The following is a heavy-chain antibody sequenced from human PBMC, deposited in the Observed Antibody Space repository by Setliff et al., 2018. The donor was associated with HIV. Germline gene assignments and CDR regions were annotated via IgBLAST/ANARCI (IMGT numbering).Heavy chain of an antibody. J-gene: IGHJ6*03. V-gene: IGHV3-74*01. CDR2: ISPDGRST. CDR3: ARDQWGYSYGYYYYYYMDV. CDR1: NSYW. D-gene: IGHD5-18*01. Sequence: NSYWMNWVRQVPGKGLVWVARISPDGRSTTHADAVKGRFTISRDNAKNTLYLQMNSLRAEDTAVCYCARDQWGYSYGYYYYYYMDVWGKGTTVTVSS.